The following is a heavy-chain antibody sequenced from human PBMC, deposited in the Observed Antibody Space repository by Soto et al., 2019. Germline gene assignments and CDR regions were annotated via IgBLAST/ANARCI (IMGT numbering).Heavy chain of an antibody. D-gene: IGHD2-21*02. CDR3: VHSRCGGDCLRSYSSHYYYGMDV. Sequence: QITLKESGPTLVKPTQTLTLTCTFSGFSLSTGGVGVGWIRQPPGKALEWLALIYWDNAKRYSPSLRSRLTVTKDTSKNQVVLTMTNMDPVDTATYYCVHSRCGGDCLRSYSSHYYYGMDVWGQGTTVTVFS. CDR2: IYWDNAK. J-gene: IGHJ6*02. V-gene: IGHV2-5*02. CDR1: GFSLSTGGVG.